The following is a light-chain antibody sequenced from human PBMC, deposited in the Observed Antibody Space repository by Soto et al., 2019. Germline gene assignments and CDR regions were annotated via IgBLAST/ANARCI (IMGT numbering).Light chain of an antibody. J-gene: IGKJ1*01. CDR3: QQYDNWWT. CDR2: GAS. Sequence: EMVMTQSPATLSVSPGERATLSCRASQSVRSSLAWYQQKPGQASRLLIYGASTRATGIPARFSGSGSGTEFTLTISSLQSEDFAVYYCQQYDNWWTFGQGTKVDI. V-gene: IGKV3-15*01. CDR1: QSVRSS.